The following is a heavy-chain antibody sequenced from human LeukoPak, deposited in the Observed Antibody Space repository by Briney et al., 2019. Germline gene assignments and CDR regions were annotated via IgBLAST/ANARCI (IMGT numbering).Heavy chain of an antibody. V-gene: IGHV3-30-3*01. Sequence: GRSLRLSCAASGFTFSSYAMHWVRQAPGKGLEWVAVISYDGSNKYYADSVKGRFTISRDNSKNTLYPQMNSLRAEDTAVYYCARDSEMVYAFHYYGMDVWGQGTTVTVSS. D-gene: IGHD2-8*01. J-gene: IGHJ6*02. CDR2: ISYDGSNK. CDR1: GFTFSSYA. CDR3: ARDSEMVYAFHYYGMDV.